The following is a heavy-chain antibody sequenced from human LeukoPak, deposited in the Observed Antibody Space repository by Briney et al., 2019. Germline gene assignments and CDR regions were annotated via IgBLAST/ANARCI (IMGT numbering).Heavy chain of an antibody. J-gene: IGHJ4*02. Sequence: ASVKVSCKASGYTFTGYYIHWVRQAPGQGLEWMGWINPDSSGTKYAQKFQGRVTMTRDTSITTAYMELSRLTSDDTAMYYCVRDVTGSPTDFDHWGQGTLVTVSS. V-gene: IGHV1-2*02. D-gene: IGHD3-10*01. CDR3: VRDVTGSPTDFDH. CDR1: GYTFTGYY. CDR2: INPDSSGT.